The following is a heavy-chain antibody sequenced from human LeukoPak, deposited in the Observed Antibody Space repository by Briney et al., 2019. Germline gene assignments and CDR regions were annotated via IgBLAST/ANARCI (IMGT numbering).Heavy chain of an antibody. V-gene: IGHV3-30*18. D-gene: IGHD5-24*01. Sequence: PGRSLRLSCAASGFTFSDYGMHWVRQAPGKGLEWVAVVSYDGKNQYYADSVKGRFTVSRDNSKNTLYLQMSSLRPEDTAMYYCAKDRWLWPLDFWGQGTLVTVSS. CDR1: GFTFSDYG. CDR2: VSYDGKNQ. J-gene: IGHJ4*02. CDR3: AKDRWLWPLDF.